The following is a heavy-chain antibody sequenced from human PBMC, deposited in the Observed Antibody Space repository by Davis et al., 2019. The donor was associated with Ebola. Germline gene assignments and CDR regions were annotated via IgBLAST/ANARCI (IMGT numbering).Heavy chain of an antibody. J-gene: IGHJ4*02. CDR2: IKSKTDGGTT. CDR3: TTLRSFFDY. Sequence: GESLKISCAASGFTFSNAWMSWVRQAPGKGLEWVGRIKSKTDGGTTDYAAPVKGRFTISRDDSKNTLVLQMNSLKTEDTAVYYCTTLRSFFDYWGQGTLVTVSS. CDR1: GFTFSNAW. V-gene: IGHV3-15*01.